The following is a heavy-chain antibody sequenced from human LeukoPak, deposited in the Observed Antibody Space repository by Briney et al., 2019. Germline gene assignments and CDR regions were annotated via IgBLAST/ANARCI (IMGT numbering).Heavy chain of an antibody. Sequence: GGSLRLSCAASGFTFSSYSMNWVRQAPGKGLEWVSSISSSSSYIYYADSVKGRFTISRDNAKNSLYLQMNSLRVEDTAMYYCATLFVATAPPDYWGQGTLVTVSS. J-gene: IGHJ4*02. CDR2: ISSSSSYI. V-gene: IGHV3-21*01. D-gene: IGHD5-18*01. CDR1: GFTFSSYS. CDR3: ATLFVATAPPDY.